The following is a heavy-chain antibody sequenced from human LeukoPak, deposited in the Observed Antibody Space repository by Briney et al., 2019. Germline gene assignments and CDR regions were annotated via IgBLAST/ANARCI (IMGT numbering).Heavy chain of an antibody. V-gene: IGHV4-34*01. CDR3: ASVLVPGPGIAAAGIDY. CDR1: GGSFSGYY. CDR2: INHSGST. D-gene: IGHD6-13*01. J-gene: IGHJ4*02. Sequence: PSETLSLTCAVYGGSFSGYYWSGIRQPPGKGLDGIGEINHSGSTNFNPSLKSRVTISVATSKNPFSLNLSSVTAAATAVYYCASVLVPGPGIAAAGIDYWGQGTLVTVSS.